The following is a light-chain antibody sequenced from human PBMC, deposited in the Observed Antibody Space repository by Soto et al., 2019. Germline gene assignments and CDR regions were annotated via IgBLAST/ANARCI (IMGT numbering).Light chain of an antibody. CDR2: EVS. V-gene: IGLV2-14*01. CDR3: SSYTSSSTLEVV. CDR1: SSDVGGYNY. J-gene: IGLJ2*01. Sequence: QSVLTQPASLSGSPGQSITISCTGTSSDVGGYNYVSWYQQHPGKAPKLMIYEVSNRPSGVSNRFSGSKSGNTASLTISGLQAEDEADYYCSSYTSSSTLEVVFGGGTKLTVL.